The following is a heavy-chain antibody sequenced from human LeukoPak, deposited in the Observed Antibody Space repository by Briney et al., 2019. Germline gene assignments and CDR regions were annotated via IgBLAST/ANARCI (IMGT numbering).Heavy chain of an antibody. CDR3: TTRAYGAVGY. D-gene: IGHD4-17*01. Sequence: GGSLRLSCAASGFTFSSYWMHWVRQAPGEGLVWVSRINSDGSSTSYADSVKGRFTISRDNAKNTLYLQMNSLRAEDTAVYYCTTRAYGAVGYWGQGTLVTVSS. CDR1: GFTFSSYW. CDR2: INSDGSST. J-gene: IGHJ4*02. V-gene: IGHV3-74*01.